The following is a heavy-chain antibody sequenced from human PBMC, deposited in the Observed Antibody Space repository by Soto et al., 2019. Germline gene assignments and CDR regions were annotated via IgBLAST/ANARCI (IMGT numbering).Heavy chain of an antibody. CDR2: IYWDDDK. Sequence: QITLKESGPTLVKPTQTLTLTCTFSGFSLSTSGVGVGWIRQPPGKALEWLALIYWDDDKRYSPSLKSRLTITKDTSKNQVVRTMTNMDPLDTATFYCVHGSHSVDGSGYWYYFDYWGQGTLVTVSS. CDR3: VHGSHSVDGSGYWYYFDY. CDR1: GFSLSTSGVG. V-gene: IGHV2-5*02. D-gene: IGHD3-22*01. J-gene: IGHJ4*02.